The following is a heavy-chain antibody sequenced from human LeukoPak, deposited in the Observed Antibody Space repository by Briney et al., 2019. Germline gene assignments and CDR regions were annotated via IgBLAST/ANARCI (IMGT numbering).Heavy chain of an antibody. Sequence: GGSLRLSCAASGFTFDDYGMSWVRQAPGKGLEWVSGINWNGGSTGYADSVKGRFTICRDNAKNSLYLQMNSLRAEDTALYYCARGTLYSYAFDIWGQGTMVTVSS. CDR1: GFTFDDYG. D-gene: IGHD5-18*01. J-gene: IGHJ3*02. CDR2: INWNGGST. V-gene: IGHV3-20*04. CDR3: ARGTLYSYAFDI.